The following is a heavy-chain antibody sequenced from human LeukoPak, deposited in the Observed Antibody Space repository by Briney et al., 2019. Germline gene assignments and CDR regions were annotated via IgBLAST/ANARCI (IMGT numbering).Heavy chain of an antibody. CDR1: GFTFSSYS. CDR2: ISSSSSYI. J-gene: IGHJ4*02. CDR3: ARDTGGGYSSGWYPLDY. Sequence: GGSLRLSCAASGFTFSSYSMNWVRQAPGKGLEWVLSISSSSSYIYYADSVKGRFTISRDNAKNSLYLQMNSLRAEDTAVYYCARDTGGGYSSGWYPLDYWGQGTLVTVSS. D-gene: IGHD6-19*01. V-gene: IGHV3-21*01.